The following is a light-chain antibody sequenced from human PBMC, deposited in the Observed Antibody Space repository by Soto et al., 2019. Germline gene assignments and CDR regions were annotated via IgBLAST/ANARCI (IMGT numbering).Light chain of an antibody. CDR3: SSYTISSTGGL. Sequence: QSALTQPASVSGSPGQSITISCSGTSSDVGGYDHVSWYQHHPGEAPKLMIYEVSYRPSGVSTRFSGYKSGNTASLTISGLQAEDEADYYCSSYTISSTGGLFGGGTKLTVL. J-gene: IGLJ2*01. CDR2: EVS. V-gene: IGLV2-14*01. CDR1: SSDVGGYDH.